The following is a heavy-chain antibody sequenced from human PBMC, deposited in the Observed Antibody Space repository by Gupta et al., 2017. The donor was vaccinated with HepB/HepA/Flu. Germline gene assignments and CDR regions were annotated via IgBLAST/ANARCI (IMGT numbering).Heavy chain of an antibody. CDR3: ATTYYGSGNYYYYLDV. CDR2: VDHEDGET. CDR1: GYIFTDYY. V-gene: IGHV1-69-2*01. Sequence: EVQLEQSGAEVKKPGATVKISCKVSGYIFTDYYTPWVPQAPGKGLEWMGVVDHEDGETIYAEKFQGRVTITADTSTDTAYMELSSLRSEDTAVYYCATTYYGSGNYYYYLDVWGKGTTVTVSS. D-gene: IGHD3-10*01. J-gene: IGHJ6*03.